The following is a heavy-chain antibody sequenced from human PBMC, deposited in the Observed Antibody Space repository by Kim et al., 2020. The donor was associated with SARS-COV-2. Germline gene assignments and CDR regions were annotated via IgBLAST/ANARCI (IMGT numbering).Heavy chain of an antibody. Sequence: SETLSLTCTVSGDSISSYYWSWIRQPPGKGLEWIGYIYYSGSTNYNPSLKSRVTISVDTSKNQFSLKLSSVTAADTAVYYCARLSLGVWGSYRYGMDVWGQGTTVAVSS. V-gene: IGHV4-59*08. CDR1: GDSISSYY. CDR2: IYYSGST. D-gene: IGHD3-16*02. CDR3: ARLSLGVWGSYRYGMDV. J-gene: IGHJ6*02.